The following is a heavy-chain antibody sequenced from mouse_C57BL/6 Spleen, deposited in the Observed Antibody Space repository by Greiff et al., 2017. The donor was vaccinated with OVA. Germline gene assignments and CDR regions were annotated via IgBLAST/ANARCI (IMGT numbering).Heavy chain of an antibody. Sequence: EVKLVESEGGLVQPGSSMKLSCTASGFTFSDYYMAWVRQVPEKGLEWVANINYDGSSTYYLDSLKSRFIISRDNAKNILYLQMSSLKSEDTATYYCARDGRLRGYFDYWGQGTTLTVSS. CDR3: ARDGRLRGYFDY. J-gene: IGHJ2*01. V-gene: IGHV5-16*01. CDR2: INYDGSST. D-gene: IGHD2-2*01. CDR1: GFTFSDYY.